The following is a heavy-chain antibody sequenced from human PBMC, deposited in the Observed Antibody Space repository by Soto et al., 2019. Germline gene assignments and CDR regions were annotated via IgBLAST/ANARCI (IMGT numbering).Heavy chain of an antibody. CDR1: WYTLTSYY. CDR3: ARDDCSGGSCYPQAGDY. D-gene: IGHD2-15*01. Sequence: GSVKVSRKASWYTLTSYYMHWVRQAPGQRLEWMGIINPSGGSTSYAQKFQGRVTMTRDTSTSTVYMELSSLRSEDTAVYYCARDDCSGGSCYPQAGDYWGQGTLVTVSS. J-gene: IGHJ4*02. V-gene: IGHV1-46*03. CDR2: INPSGGST.